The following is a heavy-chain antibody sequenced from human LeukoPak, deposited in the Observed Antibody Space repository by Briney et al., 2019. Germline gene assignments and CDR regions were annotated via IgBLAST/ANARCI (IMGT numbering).Heavy chain of an antibody. V-gene: IGHV4-59*01. J-gene: IGHJ4*02. Sequence: KPSETLSLTCTVSGGSISSYYWSWIRQPPGKGLEWIGYIYYSWTTNYNPSLKSRVTISVDTSKNQVSLKLSSVTAADTAVYYCARGVYIAAAQYGYWGQGTLVTVSS. CDR1: GGSISSYY. D-gene: IGHD6-13*01. CDR3: ARGVYIAAAQYGY. CDR2: IYYSWTT.